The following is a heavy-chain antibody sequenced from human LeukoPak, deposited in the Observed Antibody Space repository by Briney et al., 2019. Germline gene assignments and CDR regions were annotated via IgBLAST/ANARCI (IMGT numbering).Heavy chain of an antibody. V-gene: IGHV4-34*01. J-gene: IGHJ4*02. D-gene: IGHD3-22*01. CDR1: GGSFSGYY. CDR2: INHSGST. CDR3: ARGAPSIYDSSGYYLDY. Sequence: PSETLSLTCAVYGGSFSGYYRSWIRQPPGKGLEWIGEINHSGSTNYNPSLKSRVTISVDTSKNQFSLKLSSVTAADTAVYYCARGAPSIYDSSGYYLDYWGQGTLVTVSS.